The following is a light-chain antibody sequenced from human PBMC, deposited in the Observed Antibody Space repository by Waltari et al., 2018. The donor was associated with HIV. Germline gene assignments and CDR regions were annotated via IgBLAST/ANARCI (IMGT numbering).Light chain of an antibody. CDR1: SSDVGGYEY. J-gene: IGLJ6*01. CDR2: EVN. Sequence: QSALTQPPSASGSLGQSVTISCTGTSSDVGGYEYVSWYQHHPDKAPKLLIYEVNKRPSGGPDRFSGYKSDNTASLTVAGLQDDDEAHYYCASYGDTNRVLFGGGTRVTVL. CDR3: ASYGDTNRVL. V-gene: IGLV2-8*01.